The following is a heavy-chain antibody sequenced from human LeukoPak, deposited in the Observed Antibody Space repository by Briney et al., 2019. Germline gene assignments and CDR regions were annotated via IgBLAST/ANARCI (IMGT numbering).Heavy chain of an antibody. D-gene: IGHD3-22*01. CDR1: GGSFSGYY. CDR2: INHSGNT. CDR3: ARAAGLIVFDY. V-gene: IGHV4-34*01. Sequence: PETLSLTCALLGGSFSGYYWSWIRQPRGKGLERMGEINHSGNTNYNPSLKTRVTISADTSKKNFSLKLTSVAAADTAVYYCARAAGLIVFDYWGRGILATVSS. J-gene: IGHJ4*01.